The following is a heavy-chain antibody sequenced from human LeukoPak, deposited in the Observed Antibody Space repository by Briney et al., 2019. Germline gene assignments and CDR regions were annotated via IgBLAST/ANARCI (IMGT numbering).Heavy chain of an antibody. Sequence: ASVKVSCKASGYAFTSYGISWVRQAPGQGLEGMGWISAYNGNINYAQKLQGRVTMTTDTSTSTAYLELRSLRTDDTAVYYCARDHGGRRISMVRGVSYWGQGTLVTVSS. V-gene: IGHV1-18*01. CDR1: GYAFTSYG. CDR3: ARDHGGRRISMVRGVSY. D-gene: IGHD3-10*01. CDR2: ISAYNGNI. J-gene: IGHJ4*02.